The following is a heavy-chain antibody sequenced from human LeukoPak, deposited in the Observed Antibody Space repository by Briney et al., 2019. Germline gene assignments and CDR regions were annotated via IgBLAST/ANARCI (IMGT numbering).Heavy chain of an antibody. J-gene: IGHJ4*02. V-gene: IGHV3-23*01. Sequence: GGSLRLSCAASGFTFRSYAMSWVRQAPGKGVEGVSAISGSGGSTYYADSVKGRFNISRDNSKNTMYLQMNSLRAEDTAVYYCATDYSSGSIDLNFDYWGQGTLVTVSS. CDR2: ISGSGGST. D-gene: IGHD6-19*01. CDR1: GFTFRSYA. CDR3: ATDYSSGSIDLNFDY.